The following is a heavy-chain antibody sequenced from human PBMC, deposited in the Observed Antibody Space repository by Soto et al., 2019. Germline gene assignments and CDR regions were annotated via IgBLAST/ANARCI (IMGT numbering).Heavy chain of an antibody. V-gene: IGHV3-74*01. CDR2: INSDGSST. Sequence: EVQLVECGGDLVQPGGSLRLASEASGFTFSTFWLNRKHQAPGKGLVWVSRINSDGSSTYYADSVKGRVTISRDNAKNTLYLHLSSLRPVDTAVYYCARDFEYWGQGTLVTVCS. CDR1: GFTFSTFW. J-gene: IGHJ4*02. CDR3: ARDFEY.